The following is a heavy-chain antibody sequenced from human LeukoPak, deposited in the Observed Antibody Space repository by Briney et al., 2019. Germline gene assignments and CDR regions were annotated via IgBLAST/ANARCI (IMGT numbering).Heavy chain of an antibody. CDR3: ARGTSIAVDPNCDFDY. J-gene: IGHJ4*02. Sequence: ASVKVSCKASGYTFTSYGISWVRQAPGQGLEWMGWISAYNGNTNYAQKLQGRVTMTTDTSTSTAYMELRSLRSDDTAVYYCARGTSIAVDPNCDFDYWGQGTLVTVSS. CDR1: GYTFTSYG. D-gene: IGHD6-19*01. CDR2: ISAYNGNT. V-gene: IGHV1-18*01.